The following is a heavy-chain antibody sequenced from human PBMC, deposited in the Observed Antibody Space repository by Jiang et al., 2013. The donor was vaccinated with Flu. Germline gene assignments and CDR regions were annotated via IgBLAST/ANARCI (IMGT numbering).Heavy chain of an antibody. J-gene: IGHJ4*02. Sequence: VQLVESGGGLVKPGGSLRLTCAASGFTFSPYTMNWVRQAPGKGLEWVSSISTSATYIYYADSVKGRFTISRDNVKDSLYLQMNSLRAEDTAVYYCARGWGYRSGFDYWGQGTLVTVSS. V-gene: IGHV3-21*01. CDR3: ARGWGYRSGFDY. D-gene: IGHD6-19*01. CDR1: GFTFSPYT. CDR2: ISTSATYI.